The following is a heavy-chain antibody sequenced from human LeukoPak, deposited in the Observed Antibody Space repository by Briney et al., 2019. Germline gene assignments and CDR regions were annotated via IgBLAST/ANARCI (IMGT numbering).Heavy chain of an antibody. J-gene: IGHJ6*02. CDR1: GGSTSSSNW. CDR2: IYHSGST. V-gene: IGHV4-4*02. D-gene: IGHD1-26*01. Sequence: PSETLSLTCAVSGGSTSSSNWWSWVRQPPGKGLEWIGEIYHSGSTNYNPSLKSRVTISVDKSKNQFSLKLSSVTAADTAVYYCAREIVGAFYYYYGMDVWGQGTTVTVSS. CDR3: AREIVGAFYYYYGMDV.